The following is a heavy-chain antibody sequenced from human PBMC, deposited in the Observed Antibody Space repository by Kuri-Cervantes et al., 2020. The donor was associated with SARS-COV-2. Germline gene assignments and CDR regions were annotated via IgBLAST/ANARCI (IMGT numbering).Heavy chain of an antibody. CDR3: ARVKARGTLEY. J-gene: IGHJ4*02. CDR2: INPNSGGT. D-gene: IGHD1-1*01. V-gene: IGHV1-2*02. CDR1: GYTFTGYY. Sequence: ASVKVSCKASGYTFTGYYVHWVRQAPGQGLEWMGWINPNSGGTNYALKFQGRVTMTRDTSTSTVYMELSSLRSEDTAVYYCARVKARGTLEYWGQGNLVTVSS.